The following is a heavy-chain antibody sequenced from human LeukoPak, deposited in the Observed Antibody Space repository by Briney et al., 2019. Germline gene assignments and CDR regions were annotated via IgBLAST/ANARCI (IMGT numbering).Heavy chain of an antibody. J-gene: IGHJ5*02. Sequence: ASVKVSCKSSGYTFTDYYMHWVRQAPGQGLQWMGWINPNSGDTNYAQNFQGRVTMTRDTSISTAYMNLSRLRSEDSAVYYCAREGIADTVGWFDPWGQGTLVTVSS. D-gene: IGHD6-13*01. CDR1: GYTFTDYY. CDR2: INPNSGDT. CDR3: AREGIADTVGWFDP. V-gene: IGHV1-2*02.